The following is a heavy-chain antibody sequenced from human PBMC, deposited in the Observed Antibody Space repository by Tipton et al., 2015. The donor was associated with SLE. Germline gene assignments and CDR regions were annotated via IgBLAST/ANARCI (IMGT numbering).Heavy chain of an antibody. D-gene: IGHD3-16*01. Sequence: GLVKPSETPSLTCAVYGGSFSGYYWSWIRQPPGKGLEWIGEINHSGSTNYNPSLKSRITISVDTSKNQFSLRLSSVTAADTAVYYCARGRPRATQAWGGYYYYMDVWGKGTTVTVSS. V-gene: IGHV4-34*01. J-gene: IGHJ6*03. CDR1: GGSFSGYY. CDR3: ARGRPRATQAWGGYYYYMDV. CDR2: INHSGST.